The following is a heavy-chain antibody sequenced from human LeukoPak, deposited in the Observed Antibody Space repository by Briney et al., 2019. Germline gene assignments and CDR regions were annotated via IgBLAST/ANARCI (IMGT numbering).Heavy chain of an antibody. CDR1: GGSISSYY. V-gene: IGHV4-59*01. D-gene: IGHD3-3*01. CDR2: IYYSGST. Sequence: SETLSLTCTVSGGSISSYYWSWIRQPPGKGLEWIGYIYYSGSTRYNPSLKSRVTISVDTSKNQFSLKLSSVTAADTAVYYCARDDSSKYYDFWSGYYRDYYYYYMDVWGKGTTVTVSS. CDR3: ARDDSSKYYDFWSGYYRDYYYYYMDV. J-gene: IGHJ6*03.